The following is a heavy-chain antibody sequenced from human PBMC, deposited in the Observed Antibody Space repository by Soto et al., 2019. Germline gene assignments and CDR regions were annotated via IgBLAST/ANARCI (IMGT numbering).Heavy chain of an antibody. D-gene: IGHD2-15*01. CDR2: ISAYNGNT. V-gene: IGHV1-18*01. CDR1: GYTFTSYG. CDR3: AREAGLGYCSGGSCSADYYYYGMDV. Sequence: GALVKVSCKASGYTFTSYGISWVRQAPGQGLEWMGWISAYNGNTHYAQKLQGRVTMTTDTSTSTAYMELRSLRSDDTAVYYCAREAGLGYCSGGSCSADYYYYGMDVWGQGTTVTVSS. J-gene: IGHJ6*02.